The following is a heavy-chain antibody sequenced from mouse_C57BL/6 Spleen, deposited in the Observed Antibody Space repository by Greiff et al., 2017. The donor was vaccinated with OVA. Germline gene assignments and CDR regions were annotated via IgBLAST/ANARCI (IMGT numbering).Heavy chain of an antibody. CDR3: ARGGDWYFDV. Sequence: EVQLQQSGPELVKPGASVKISCKASGYTFTDYYMHWVKQSPGKSLEWIGDINPNNGGTSYNQKFKGKATLTVDKSSSTAYMELRSLTSEDSAVYYCARGGDWYFDVWGTGTTVTVSS. CDR2: INPNNGGT. J-gene: IGHJ1*03. V-gene: IGHV1-26*01. CDR1: GYTFTDYY.